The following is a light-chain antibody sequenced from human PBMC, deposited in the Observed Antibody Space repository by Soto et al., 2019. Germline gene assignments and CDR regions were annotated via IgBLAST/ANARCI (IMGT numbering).Light chain of an antibody. J-gene: IGLJ3*02. Sequence: ALTQPASVSGSPGQSITISCTGTSSDIGRYNYVSWYQQHPGKAPKLMIYGVSNRPSGISNRFSASKSGNTASLTISGLQPEDEADYYCTSYTRVTTWVFGGGTQLT. V-gene: IGLV2-14*01. CDR2: GVS. CDR1: SSDIGRYNY. CDR3: TSYTRVTTWV.